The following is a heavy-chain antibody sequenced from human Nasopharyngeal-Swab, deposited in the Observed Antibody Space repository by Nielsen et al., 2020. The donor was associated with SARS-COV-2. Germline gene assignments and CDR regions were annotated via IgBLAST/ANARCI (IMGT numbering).Heavy chain of an antibody. J-gene: IGHJ3*02. Sequence: WIRQPPGKGLEWIGEINHSGSTNYNPSLKSRLTISVDTSKNQFSLKLSSVTAADTAVYYCARAARYSSTWSLPYDAFDIWGQGTMVTVSS. CDR2: INHSGST. CDR3: ARAARYSSTWSLPYDAFDI. D-gene: IGHD6-13*01. V-gene: IGHV4-34*09.